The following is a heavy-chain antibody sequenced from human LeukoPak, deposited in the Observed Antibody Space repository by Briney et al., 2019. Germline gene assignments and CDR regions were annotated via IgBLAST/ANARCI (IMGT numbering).Heavy chain of an antibody. CDR3: ARGVTTVTRTSSWYFDL. D-gene: IGHD4-17*01. V-gene: IGHV4-34*01. J-gene: IGHJ2*01. CDR2: INHSGST. CDR1: GGSFSGYY. Sequence: PSETLSLTCAVYGGSFSGYYWSWIRHPPGKGLEWIGEINHSGSTNYNPSLKSRVTISVDTSKNQFSLKLSSVTAADTAVYYCARGVTTVTRTSSWYFDLWGRGTLVTVSS.